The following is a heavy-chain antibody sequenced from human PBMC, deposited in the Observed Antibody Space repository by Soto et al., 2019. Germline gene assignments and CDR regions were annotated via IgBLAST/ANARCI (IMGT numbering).Heavy chain of an antibody. CDR1: GGTFSTYP. V-gene: IGHV1-69*02. J-gene: IGHJ3*02. CDR2: IIPILDIT. D-gene: IGHD3-10*01. Sequence: QVQLVQSGAEVKKPGSSVKVSCKTSGGTFSTYPITWLRQAPGQGLEWVGRIIPILDITDSAQKFQGRVTITADKSTNTAYMELSSLRSEDTAVYYCTRAGDSVGSESAFAIWGQGTMVTVSS. CDR3: TRAGDSVGSESAFAI.